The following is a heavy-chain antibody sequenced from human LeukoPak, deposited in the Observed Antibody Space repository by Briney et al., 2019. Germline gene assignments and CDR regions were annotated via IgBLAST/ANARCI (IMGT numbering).Heavy chain of an antibody. Sequence: GGSLRLSCAASGFTFSSYAMSWVRQAPGKGLEWVSAISGSGGSTYYADSVKGRFTISRDNSKNTLYLQMNSLRAEDMAVYYCAKDYCSSTSCWLLDYWGRGTLVTVSS. D-gene: IGHD2-2*01. CDR3: AKDYCSSTSCWLLDY. CDR1: GFTFSSYA. V-gene: IGHV3-23*01. J-gene: IGHJ4*02. CDR2: ISGSGGST.